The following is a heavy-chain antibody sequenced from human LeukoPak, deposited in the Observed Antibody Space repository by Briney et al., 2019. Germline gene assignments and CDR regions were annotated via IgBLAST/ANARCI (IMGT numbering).Heavy chain of an antibody. J-gene: IGHJ2*01. CDR3: AKSRYGDYVRYWYFDL. CDR2: ISGSGGST. Sequence: GGSLRLSCAASGFTFSSYAMSWVRQAPGKGLEWVSAISGSGGSTYYADSVKGRFTISRDNSKNTLYLQMNSLRAEDTAVYYCAKSRYGDYVRYWYFDLWGRGTLVTVSS. D-gene: IGHD4-17*01. CDR1: GFTFSSYA. V-gene: IGHV3-23*01.